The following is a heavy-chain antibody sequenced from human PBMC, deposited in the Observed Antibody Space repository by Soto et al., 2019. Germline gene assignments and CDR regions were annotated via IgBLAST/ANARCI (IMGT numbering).Heavy chain of an antibody. CDR3: AKDDGFDP. V-gene: IGHV3-30*18. CDR2: ISFDGSNK. J-gene: IGHJ5*02. CDR1: GCTFSSYA. Sequence: GGSLRLSCTASGCTFSSYAMHWVRQPPGKGLEWVAVISFDGSNKYYGDSVKGRFTISRDNSKKALYLQMNSLRAEDTAVYYCAKDDGFDPWGQGTLVTVSS.